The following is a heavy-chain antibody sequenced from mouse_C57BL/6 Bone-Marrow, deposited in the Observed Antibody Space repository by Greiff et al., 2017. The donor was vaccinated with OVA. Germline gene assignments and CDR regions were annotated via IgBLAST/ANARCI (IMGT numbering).Heavy chain of an antibody. CDR3: ARHEGAPMDY. J-gene: IGHJ4*01. V-gene: IGHV5-12*01. Sequence: EVKLMESGGGLVQPGGSLKLSCAASGFTFSDYYMYWVRQTPEKRLEWVAYISNGGGSTYYPDTVKGRFTISRDNAKNTLYLQMSRLKSEDTAMYYCARHEGAPMDYWGQGTSVTGSS. CDR2: ISNGGGST. CDR1: GFTFSDYY.